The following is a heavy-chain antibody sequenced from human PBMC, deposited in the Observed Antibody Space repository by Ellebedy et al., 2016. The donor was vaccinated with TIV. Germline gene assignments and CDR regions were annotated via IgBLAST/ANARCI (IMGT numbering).Heavy chain of an antibody. V-gene: IGHV3-11*01. J-gene: IGHJ4*02. Sequence: GESLKISXAASGFTFSDYYMGCIRQAPGKGLEWISYISSSGSTTYYADSVEGRFTISRDNTKNSLFLQMNSLSVEDTAVYYCARGGKNHLISFHYFDSWGQGTLVTVSS. CDR2: ISSSGSTT. D-gene: IGHD1-14*01. CDR3: ARGGKNHLISFHYFDS. CDR1: GFTFSDYY.